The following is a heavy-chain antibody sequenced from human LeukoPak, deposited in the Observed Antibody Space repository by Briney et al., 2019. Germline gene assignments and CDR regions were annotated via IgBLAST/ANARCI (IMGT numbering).Heavy chain of an antibody. CDR1: GFTVSSNY. Sequence: PGGSLRLSCAASGFTVSSNYMSWVRQAPGRGLEWVSVIYSGGTTYYADSVKGRFTISRDNSKNTLYLQMNSLIAEDTAVYYCAKDLPQSGFDYWGLGTLVTVSS. CDR2: IYSGGTT. CDR3: AKDLPQSGFDY. V-gene: IGHV3-66*01. D-gene: IGHD2-15*01. J-gene: IGHJ4*02.